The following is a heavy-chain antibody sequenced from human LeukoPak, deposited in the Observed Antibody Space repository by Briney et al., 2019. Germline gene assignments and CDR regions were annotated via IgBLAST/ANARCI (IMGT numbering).Heavy chain of an antibody. CDR3: ARELTYDRAFDI. D-gene: IGHD3-22*01. CDR2: FHYSGST. J-gene: IGHJ3*02. V-gene: IGHV4-39*07. Sequence: SETLSLTCSVSGGSISSSSYYWGWIRQPPGKGLEWIGTFHYSGSTYYNPSLKSRVTISVDTSKNQFSLKLSSVTAADTAVYYCARELTYDRAFDIWGQGTMVTVSS. CDR1: GGSISSSSYY.